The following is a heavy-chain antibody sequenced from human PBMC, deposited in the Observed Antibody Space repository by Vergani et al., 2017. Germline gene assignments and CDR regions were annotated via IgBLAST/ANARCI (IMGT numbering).Heavy chain of an antibody. CDR1: GYTFTNYG. CDR2: ISAYNGNT. V-gene: IGHV1-18*04. D-gene: IGHD3-22*01. J-gene: IGHJ4*02. Sequence: QVQVVQSGAEVKKPGASVKVSCKASGYTFTNYGASWVRQAPGQGLEWMGWISAYNGNTNYAQKLQGRVTMTTDTSTSTAYMERRSLRSDDTAVYYCARTPSYYDRGFFDYWGEGTLVTVSS. CDR3: ARTPSYYDRGFFDY.